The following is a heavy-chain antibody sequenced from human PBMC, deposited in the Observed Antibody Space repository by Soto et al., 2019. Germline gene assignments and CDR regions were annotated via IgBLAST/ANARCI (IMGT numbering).Heavy chain of an antibody. V-gene: IGHV3-30-3*01. CDR3: VSDRSEELYYCYGMDV. CDR1: GFTFSSYA. J-gene: IGHJ6*02. D-gene: IGHD1-26*01. CDR2: ISYDGSNK. Sequence: QVQLVESGGGVVQPGRSLRLSCAASGFTFSSYAMHWVRQAPGKGLEWVAVISYDGSNKYYADSVKGRFTISRDNSKNTQYRQMSSLSAEDAAVEYCVSDRSEELYYCYGMDVWGQGTTVTVSS.